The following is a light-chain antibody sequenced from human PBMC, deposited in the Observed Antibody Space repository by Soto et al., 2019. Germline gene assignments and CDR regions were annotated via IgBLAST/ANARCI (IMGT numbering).Light chain of an antibody. CDR3: SSYVTSNNLRV. CDR1: DSDVGAYDS. V-gene: IGLV2-14*02. Sequence: QSALAQPASVSGSPGQSITISCTGTDSDVGAYDSVSWYRQHPHKAPQLIIYKGTQRPSGVSNRISGATSGNAASLTISGLQADDEADYYCSSYVTSNNLRVFGTGTKVTV. CDR2: KGT. J-gene: IGLJ1*01.